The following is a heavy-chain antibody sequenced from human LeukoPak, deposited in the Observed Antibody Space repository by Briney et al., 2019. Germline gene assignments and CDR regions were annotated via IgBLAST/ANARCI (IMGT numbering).Heavy chain of an antibody. CDR1: GYTFTGYY. V-gene: IGHV1-69*06. D-gene: IGHD2-15*01. Sequence: SVKVSCKASGYTFTGYYMHWVRQTPGQGLEWMGGIIPIFGTANYAQKFQGRVTITADKSTSTAYMELSSLRSEDTAVYYCARARDCSGGSCYGYWGQGTLVTVSS. J-gene: IGHJ4*02. CDR2: IIPIFGTA. CDR3: ARARDCSGGSCYGY.